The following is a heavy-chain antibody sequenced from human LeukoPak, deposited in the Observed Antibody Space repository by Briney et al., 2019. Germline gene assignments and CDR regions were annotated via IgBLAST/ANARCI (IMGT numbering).Heavy chain of an antibody. CDR3: ARALVVADAFDI. J-gene: IGHJ3*02. D-gene: IGHD3-22*01. CDR2: ISSSSSYV. V-gene: IGHV3-21*01. CDR1: GFTFSSYS. Sequence: GGSLRLSCAASGFTFSSYSMNWVRQAPGKGLEWVSSISSSSSYVYYADSVKGRFTISRDNAKNSLYLQMNSLRAEDTAVYYCARALVVADAFDIWGQGTMVTVSS.